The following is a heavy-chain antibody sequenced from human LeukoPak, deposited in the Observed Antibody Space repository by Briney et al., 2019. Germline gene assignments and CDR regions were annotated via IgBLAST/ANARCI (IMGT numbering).Heavy chain of an antibody. Sequence: GGSLRLSCAVSGFTFSSFWMHWVRHAPGKGLVWVSRINSDGSPTNYADSVKGRFTISRDNAKNTLYLQMNSLRAEDTAVYYCAKAYDGAARNWGQGTLVTVSS. V-gene: IGHV3-74*01. CDR3: AKAYDGAARN. D-gene: IGHD6-6*01. CDR1: GFTFSSFW. J-gene: IGHJ4*02. CDR2: INSDGSPT.